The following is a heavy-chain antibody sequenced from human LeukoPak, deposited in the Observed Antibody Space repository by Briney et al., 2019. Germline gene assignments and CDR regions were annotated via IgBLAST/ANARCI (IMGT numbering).Heavy chain of an antibody. Sequence: SVKVSCKSSGEDLNNYLITWVRQAPGQGLEWVGHVIPVLGRSNFAQKYQGRITITADESTNTAYMELRSLSSEDTAVYYCARDQRTYYLGSGGYYKVGRLDFWGQGTLVTVSS. CDR3: ARDQRTYYLGSGGYYKVGRLDF. D-gene: IGHD3-10*01. CDR1: GEDLNNYL. V-gene: IGHV1-69*10. CDR2: VIPVLGRS. J-gene: IGHJ4*02.